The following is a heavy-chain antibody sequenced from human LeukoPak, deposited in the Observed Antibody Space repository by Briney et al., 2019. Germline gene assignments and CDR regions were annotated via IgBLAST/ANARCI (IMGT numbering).Heavy chain of an antibody. Sequence: HPGGSLRLSWAAAGFTFSSYGFHWVRQAPGKGLEWVANIKQDGSEKYYVDSVKGRFTISRDNAKNSLYLQMNSLRAEDTAVYYCARGVLRYFDRNYFDYWGQGTLVTVSS. CDR3: ARGVLRYFDRNYFDY. CDR1: GFTFSSYG. CDR2: IKQDGSEK. V-gene: IGHV3-7*01. D-gene: IGHD3-9*01. J-gene: IGHJ4*02.